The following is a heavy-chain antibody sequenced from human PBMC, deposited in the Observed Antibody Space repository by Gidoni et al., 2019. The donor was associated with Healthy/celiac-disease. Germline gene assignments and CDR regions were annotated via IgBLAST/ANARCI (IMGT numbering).Heavy chain of an antibody. CDR1: GLTFSSYW. D-gene: IGHD6-13*01. V-gene: IGHV3-7*04. Sequence: EVQLVASGGGLVKPGGSLRLSCAAAGLTFSSYWMSWVRQAPGKGLEWVANIKQDGSEKYYVDSVKGRFTISRDNVKNSLYLQMNSLRAEDTAMYYCARERRTIAAAGVDYWGQGTLVTVSS. CDR3: ARERRTIAAAGVDY. CDR2: IKQDGSEK. J-gene: IGHJ4*02.